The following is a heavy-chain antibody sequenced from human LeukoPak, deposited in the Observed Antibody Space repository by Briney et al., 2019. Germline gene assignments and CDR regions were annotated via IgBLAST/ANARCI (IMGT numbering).Heavy chain of an antibody. CDR1: GGSISSSSYY. J-gene: IGHJ5*02. CDR2: IYYSGST. V-gene: IGHV4-39*01. CDR3: ARRRTYSGTTWFDP. Sequence: SETLSLTCTVSGGSISSSSYYWGWIRQPPGKGLEWIGSIYYSGSTYYNPPLKSRVTISVDTSKNQFSLKLSSVTAADTAVYYCARRRTYSGTTWFDPWGQGTLVTVSS. D-gene: IGHD1-7*01.